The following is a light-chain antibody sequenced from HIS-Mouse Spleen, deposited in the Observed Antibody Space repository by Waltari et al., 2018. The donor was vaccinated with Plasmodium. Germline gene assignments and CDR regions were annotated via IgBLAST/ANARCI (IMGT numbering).Light chain of an antibody. CDR2: DVS. J-gene: IGLJ3*02. CDR3: SSYTSSSTLV. CDR1: SSYVGGYNY. Sequence: QSALTQPASVSGSPGQSITISCPGTSSYVGGYNYVSWSQQHPGKAPKLKIYDVSNRPSGVSNRFSGSKSGNTASLTISGLQAEDEADYYCSSYTSSSTLVFGGGTKLTVL. V-gene: IGLV2-14*03.